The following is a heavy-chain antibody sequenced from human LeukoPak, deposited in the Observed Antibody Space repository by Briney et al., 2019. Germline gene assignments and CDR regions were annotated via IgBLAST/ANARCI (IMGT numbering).Heavy chain of an antibody. CDR1: GFTFSSYW. J-gene: IGHJ4*02. CDR2: IKQDGSEK. V-gene: IGHV3-7*01. Sequence: GGSLRLSCAASGFTFSSYWMSWVRQAPGKGLEWVANIKQDGSEKYYVDSVKGRFTISRDNSKNTLYLQMNSLRAEDTAVYYCAKFGSKGSGDYGGFDYWGQGTLVTVSS. D-gene: IGHD4-23*01. CDR3: AKFGSKGSGDYGGFDY.